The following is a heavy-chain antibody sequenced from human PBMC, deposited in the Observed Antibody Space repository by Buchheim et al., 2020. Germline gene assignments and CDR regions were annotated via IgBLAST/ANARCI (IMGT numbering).Heavy chain of an antibody. Sequence: QVQFVQSGAEVKKPGASVKVSCKASGYTFTSYALHWVRQAPGQRLEWMGWINAGHGNTKYSQKFQGRVTITRDTSASTAYMELSSLRSEDTAVYYCARTVSIAAAGDLEYFQHWGQGTL. V-gene: IGHV1-3*01. CDR3: ARTVSIAAAGDLEYFQH. CDR1: GYTFTSYA. J-gene: IGHJ1*01. CDR2: INAGHGNT. D-gene: IGHD6-13*01.